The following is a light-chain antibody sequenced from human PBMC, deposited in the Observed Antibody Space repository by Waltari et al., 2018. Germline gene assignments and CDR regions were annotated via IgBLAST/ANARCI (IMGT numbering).Light chain of an antibody. Sequence: EVVLTQSPDNIALSAGERVTLSCWASQGLTKRYLVWYQQKPGQAPGLLIYGASSRAAGIPERFSSSGYGTDFTLTISSLEPEDSALYYCQQYGSSILYTFGHGTKLEIK. CDR1: QGLTKRY. CDR2: GAS. V-gene: IGKV3-20*01. J-gene: IGKJ2*01. CDR3: QQYGSSILYT.